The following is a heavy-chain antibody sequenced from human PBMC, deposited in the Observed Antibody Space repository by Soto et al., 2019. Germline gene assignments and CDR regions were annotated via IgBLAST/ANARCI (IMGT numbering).Heavy chain of an antibody. D-gene: IGHD2-15*01. J-gene: IGHJ6*02. Sequence: EVQLVESGGGLVKPGGSLRLSCAASGFSISNAWMNWVRQAPGKGLEWVGRIKRKSDGETTDYAAPVNGRFTVSRDDSKNMLYLQMISLKADDTALYYCTTGSVEGVWGQGTTVTVSS. CDR3: TTGSVEGV. CDR2: IKRKSDGETT. V-gene: IGHV3-15*07. CDR1: GFSISNAW.